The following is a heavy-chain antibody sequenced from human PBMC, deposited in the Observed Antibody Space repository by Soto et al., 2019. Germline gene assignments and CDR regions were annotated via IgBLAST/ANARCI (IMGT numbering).Heavy chain of an antibody. CDR2: INPSGGST. CDR1: GYTFTSYY. D-gene: IGHD6-13*01. CDR3: ARDHRYSSSSYNKFDY. V-gene: IGHV1-46*01. Sequence: ASVKVSCTASGYTFTSYYMHWVRQAPGQGLEWMGIINPSGGSTSYAQKFQGRVTMTRDTSTSTVYMELSSLRSEDTAVYYCARDHRYSSSSYNKFDYWGQGTLVTVSS. J-gene: IGHJ4*02.